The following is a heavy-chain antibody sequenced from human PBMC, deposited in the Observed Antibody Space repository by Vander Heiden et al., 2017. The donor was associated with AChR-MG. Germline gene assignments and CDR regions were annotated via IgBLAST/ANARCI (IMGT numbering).Heavy chain of an antibody. V-gene: IGHV3-49*03. J-gene: IGHJ4*02. D-gene: IGHD1-20*01. CDR2: IRGKDFGETT. CDR3: SRGRITPDS. Sequence: EMQVAESGGGLVQPGRSLRLSCTTSGFSFGDYAGSWFRQAPGKGLEWVGFIRGKDFGETTEYAASVKGRFTISRDDSKSIAYLQMNSLKTEDTAVYYCSRGRITPDSWGQGTLVTVSS. CDR1: GFSFGDYA.